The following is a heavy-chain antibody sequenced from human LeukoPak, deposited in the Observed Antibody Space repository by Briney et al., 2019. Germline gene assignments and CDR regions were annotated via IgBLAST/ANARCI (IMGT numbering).Heavy chain of an antibody. CDR1: GGSISSYY. J-gene: IGHJ4*02. D-gene: IGHD6-6*01. V-gene: IGHV4-4*09. CDR3: ARQEYSSSGWGFDY. CDR2: IYTSGST. Sequence: PSETLSLTRTVSGGSISSYYWSWIRQPPGKGLERIGYIYTSGSTNYNPSLKSRVTISVDTSKNQFSLKLSSVTAADTAVYYCARQEYSSSGWGFDYWGQGTLVTVSS.